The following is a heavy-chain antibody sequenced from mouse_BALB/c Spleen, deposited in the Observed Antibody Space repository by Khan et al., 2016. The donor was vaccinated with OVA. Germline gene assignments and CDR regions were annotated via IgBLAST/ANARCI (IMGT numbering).Heavy chain of an antibody. D-gene: IGHD1-1*01. CDR2: ISYSGST. Sequence: EVQLVESGPGLVKPSQSLSLTCTVTGYSITSGYAWNWIRQFPGNKLEWMGYISYSGSTSYNPSLRSRISITRDTSKNQFFLQLNSVTTVDTATYYCARKNYYGYAMDYWGQGTSVTVSS. CDR1: GYSITSGYA. CDR3: ARKNYYGYAMDY. J-gene: IGHJ4*01. V-gene: IGHV3-2*02.